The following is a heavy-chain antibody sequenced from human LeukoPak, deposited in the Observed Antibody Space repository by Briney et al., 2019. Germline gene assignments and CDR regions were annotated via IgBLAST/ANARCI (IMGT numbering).Heavy chain of an antibody. CDR1: GFNFSSYE. CDR2: IGTSGSII. CDR3: ARDSGHVDTAMAYDY. Sequence: PGGSLRLSCAASGFNFSSYEMNWVRQAPGKGLEWFSYIGTSGSIIYYADSVKGRFTISRDNAKNSLYLQMNSLRAEDTAVYYCARDSGHVDTAMAYDYWGQGTLVTVSS. D-gene: IGHD5-18*01. V-gene: IGHV3-48*03. J-gene: IGHJ4*02.